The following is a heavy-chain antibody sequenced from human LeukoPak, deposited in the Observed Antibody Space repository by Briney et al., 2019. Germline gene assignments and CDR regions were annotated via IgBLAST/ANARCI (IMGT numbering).Heavy chain of an antibody. CDR1: GGSISSYY. D-gene: IGHD3-22*01. J-gene: IGHJ4*02. CDR2: IYSSGST. Sequence: PSETLSLTCIVSGGSISSYYWSWIRQPAGKGLEWIGRIYSSGSTDYNPSLKSRVTISLDTSKNLFSLKLSSVTAADTAVYYCARGLSTLDYYDSSGYGYWGQGTLVTVSS. V-gene: IGHV4-4*07. CDR3: ARGLSTLDYYDSSGYGY.